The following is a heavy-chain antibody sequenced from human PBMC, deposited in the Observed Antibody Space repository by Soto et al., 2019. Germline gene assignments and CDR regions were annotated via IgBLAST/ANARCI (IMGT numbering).Heavy chain of an antibody. V-gene: IGHV4-34*01. J-gene: IGHJ3*02. CDR2: INHSGST. CDR1: GGSFSGYY. Sequence: PSETLSLTCAVYGGSFSGYYWSWIRQPPGKGLEWIEEINHSGSTNYNPSLKSRVTISVDTSKNQFSLKLSSVTAADTAVYYFARDRLASDVFDIRGQGTIVTVSS. CDR3: ARDRLASDVFDI.